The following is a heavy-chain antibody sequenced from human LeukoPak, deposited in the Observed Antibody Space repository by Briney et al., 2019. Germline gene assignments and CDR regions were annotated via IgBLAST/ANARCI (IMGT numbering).Heavy chain of an antibody. Sequence: ASVKVSCKASGYTFTAYYMHWVRQAPGQGLEWMGWINPNSGGTNYAQKFQGRVTMTRDTSISTAYMELSSLRSDDTAVYYCARALETLKTYYYDSSGYDYWGQGTLVTVSS. CDR1: GYTFTAYY. V-gene: IGHV1-2*02. D-gene: IGHD3-22*01. J-gene: IGHJ4*02. CDR2: INPNSGGT. CDR3: ARALETLKTYYYDSSGYDY.